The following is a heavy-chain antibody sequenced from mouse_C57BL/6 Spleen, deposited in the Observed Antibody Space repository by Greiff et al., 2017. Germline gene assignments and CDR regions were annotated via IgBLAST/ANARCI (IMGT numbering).Heavy chain of an antibody. CDR3: ARGGSSYDYFDY. CDR1: GFTFTTYP. V-gene: IGHV1-47*01. J-gene: IGHJ2*01. D-gene: IGHD1-1*01. CDR2: FHPYNDDT. Sequence: QVQLQQPGAELVKPGASVKMSCTASGFTFTTYPIEWMKQNPGKSLEWIGNFHPYNDDTKYNDKFKGQATLTVDKSSSTVYLELSRLTSDDSAVYYCARGGSSYDYFDYWGKGTTLTVSS.